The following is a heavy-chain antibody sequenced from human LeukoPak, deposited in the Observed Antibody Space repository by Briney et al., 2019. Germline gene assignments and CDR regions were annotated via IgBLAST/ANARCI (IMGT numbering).Heavy chain of an antibody. V-gene: IGHV4-39*01. D-gene: IGHD3-22*01. CDR1: GGSISSTSYY. CDR3: AKAGVRYFDSSGLYAFDF. J-gene: IGHJ3*01. CDR2: IYYSGST. Sequence: SETLSLTCAVSGGSISSTSYYWAWIRQPPGKVLEWIGTIYYSGSTYHNPSLKSRVTMSVDTSRNQFSLKLSSVDAADTAVYYCAKAGVRYFDSSGLYAFDFWGQGTTVTVSS.